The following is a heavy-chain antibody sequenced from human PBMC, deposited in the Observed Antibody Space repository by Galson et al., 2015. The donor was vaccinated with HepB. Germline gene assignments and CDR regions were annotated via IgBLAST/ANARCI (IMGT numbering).Heavy chain of an antibody. CDR3: ARDHTVTTRKWFEH. CDR2: ISSYNGNT. J-gene: IGHJ5*02. Sequence: SVKVSCKASGYRLANYGINWVRQAPGQGLEWMGWISSYNGNTNYAQKFQGRVTMTADTSTNTAYMELRRLRSDDTAVYYCARDHTVTTRKWFEHWGQGTLVSVSS. D-gene: IGHD4-17*01. V-gene: IGHV1-18*01. CDR1: GYRLANYG.